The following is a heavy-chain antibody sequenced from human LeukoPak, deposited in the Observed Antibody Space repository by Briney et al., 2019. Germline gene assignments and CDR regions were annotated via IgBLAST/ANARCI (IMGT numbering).Heavy chain of an antibody. J-gene: IGHJ3*02. V-gene: IGHV3-9*01. CDR3: AKVGGIAVDAFDI. D-gene: IGHD6-19*01. CDR2: ISWNSGSI. CDR1: GFTFDDYA. Sequence: PGRSLRLSCAASGFTFDDYAMHWVRQAPGKGREWVSGISWNSGSIGYADSVKGRFTISRDNAKNSLYLQMNSLRAEDTALYYCAKVGGIAVDAFDIWGQGTMVTVSS.